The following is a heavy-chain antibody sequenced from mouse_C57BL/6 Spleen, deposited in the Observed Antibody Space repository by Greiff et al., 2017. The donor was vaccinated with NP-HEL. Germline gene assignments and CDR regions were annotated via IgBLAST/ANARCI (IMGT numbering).Heavy chain of an antibody. J-gene: IGHJ4*01. D-gene: IGHD2-4*01. CDR3: ARRYEYDEGYAMDY. V-gene: IGHV1-18*01. CDR2: INPNNGGT. Sequence: VQLQQSGPELVKPGASVKIPCKASGYTFTDYNMDWVKQSHGKSLEWIGDINPNNGGTIYNQKFKGKATLTVDKSSSTAYMELRSLTSEDTAVYYCARRYEYDEGYAMDYWGQGTSVTVSS. CDR1: GYTFTDYN.